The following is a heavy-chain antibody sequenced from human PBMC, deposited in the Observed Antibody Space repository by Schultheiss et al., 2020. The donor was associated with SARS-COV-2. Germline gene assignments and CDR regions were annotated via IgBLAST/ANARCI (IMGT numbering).Heavy chain of an antibody. CDR3: ARDLSGKDDY. CDR2: IYYSGSS. D-gene: IGHD3-10*01. CDR1: GFTFSSYW. J-gene: IGHJ4*02. Sequence: GSLRLSCAASGFTFSSYWMSWIRQPPGKGLEWIGYIYYSGSSYYNPSLKSRVTISVDTSKNQFSLKLSSVTAADTAVYFCARDLSGKDDYWGQGTLVTVSS. V-gene: IGHV4-59*06.